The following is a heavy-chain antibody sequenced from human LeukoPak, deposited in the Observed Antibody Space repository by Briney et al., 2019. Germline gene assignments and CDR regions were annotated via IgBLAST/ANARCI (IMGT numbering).Heavy chain of an antibody. V-gene: IGHV3-7*01. CDR2: IKQDGSEK. J-gene: IGHJ3*02. D-gene: IGHD3-22*01. Sequence: GGSLRLSCTASGFTFSYIAMGWVRQAPGKGLEWVANIKQDGSEKYYVDSVKGRFTISRDNAKNSLYLQMNSLRAEDTAVYYCARDRGMIARSDIWGQGTMVTVSS. CDR1: GFTFSYIA. CDR3: ARDRGMIARSDI.